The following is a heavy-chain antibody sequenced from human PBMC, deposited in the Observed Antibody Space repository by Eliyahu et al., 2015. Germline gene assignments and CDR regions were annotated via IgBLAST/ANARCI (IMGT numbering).Heavy chain of an antibody. CDR2: IRTKPNSYAT. J-gene: IGHJ1*01. V-gene: IGHV3-73*01. CDR1: GFXFXGSA. D-gene: IGHD1-14*01. CDR3: IRPAPGRGEAYFEY. Sequence: EVQLVESGGGFVQPGGSLXLSCAASGFXFXGSAMHWVRQASGKGLEWVGRIRTKPNSYATAYVASVQGRFIISRDDSKNMAYLQMSSLKTEDTAVYYCIRPAPGRGEAYFEYWGQGTLVTVSS.